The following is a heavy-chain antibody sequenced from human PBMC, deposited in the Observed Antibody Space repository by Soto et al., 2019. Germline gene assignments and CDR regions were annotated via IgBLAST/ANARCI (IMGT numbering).Heavy chain of an antibody. CDR3: AIDRQPTRGFGESVFDY. CDR1: GFTFSSYA. J-gene: IGHJ4*02. Sequence: HPGGKVRLSCAASGFTFSSYAMSWVLQAPGKGQERVSAIIGSGGSTYYADSVKGRFTISRDNSKNTLYLQMNSLRAEDTAVYFCAIDRQPTRGFGESVFDYWGQGTLVTVSS. CDR2: IIGSGGST. V-gene: IGHV3-23*01. D-gene: IGHD3-10*01.